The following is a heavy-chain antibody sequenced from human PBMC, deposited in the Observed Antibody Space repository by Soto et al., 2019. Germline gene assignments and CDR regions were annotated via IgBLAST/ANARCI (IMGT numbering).Heavy chain of an antibody. CDR3: ARERYYYGSGDY. CDR1: GFTFSSYG. Sequence: GGSLRLSCAASGFTFSSYGMHWVRQAPGKGLEWVADIWYDGSNKNYADSVKGQFTISRDNAKNSLYLQMNSLRAEDTAVYYCARERYYYGSGDYWGQGTLVTVSS. CDR2: IWYDGSNK. D-gene: IGHD3-10*01. V-gene: IGHV3-33*01. J-gene: IGHJ4*02.